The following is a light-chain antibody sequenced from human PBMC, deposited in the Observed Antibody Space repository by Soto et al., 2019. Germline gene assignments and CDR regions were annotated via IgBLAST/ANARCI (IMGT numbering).Light chain of an antibody. Sequence: IQRTQSPSSLSSSVGYRVTITCRASQGIRNDLGWYQQKPGKAPKLLIYAASSLQSGVPSRFSGSGSGTDFTLTISSLQPEDFATYYCLQDYNYPWTFGQGTKVDIK. CDR1: QGIRND. V-gene: IGKV1-6*01. CDR2: AAS. J-gene: IGKJ1*01. CDR3: LQDYNYPWT.